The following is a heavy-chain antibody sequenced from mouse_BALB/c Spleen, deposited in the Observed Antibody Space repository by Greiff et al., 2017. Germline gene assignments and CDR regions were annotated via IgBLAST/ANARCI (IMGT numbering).Heavy chain of an antibody. CDR3: ASIPLYYGSSYWYFDV. CDR1: GFTFSSYA. D-gene: IGHD1-1*01. CDR2: ISSGGST. J-gene: IGHJ1*01. Sequence: EVHLVESGGGLVKPGGSLKLSCAASGFTFSSYAMSWVRQTPEKRLEWVASISSGGSTYYPDSVKGRFTISRDNARNILYLQMSSLRSEDTAMYYCASIPLYYGSSYWYFDVWGAGTTVTVSS. V-gene: IGHV5-6-5*01.